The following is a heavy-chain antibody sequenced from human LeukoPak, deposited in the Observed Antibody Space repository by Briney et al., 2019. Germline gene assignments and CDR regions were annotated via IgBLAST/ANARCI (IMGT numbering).Heavy chain of an antibody. CDR1: GFTFSSYA. Sequence: PGGSLRLSCAASGFTFSSYAMHWVRQAPGKGLEWVAVISYDGSNKYYADSVKGRFTISRDNSKNTLYLQMNSLRAEDTAVYYCARDPRWTTKAFDIWGQGTMVTVSS. D-gene: IGHD4-17*01. V-gene: IGHV3-30-3*01. J-gene: IGHJ3*02. CDR3: ARDPRWTTKAFDI. CDR2: ISYDGSNK.